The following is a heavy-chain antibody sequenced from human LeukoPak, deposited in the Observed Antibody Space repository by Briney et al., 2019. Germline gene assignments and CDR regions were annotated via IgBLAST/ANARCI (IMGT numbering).Heavy chain of an antibody. J-gene: IGHJ4*02. CDR1: GFTFTTYP. Sequence: GRSLRLSCAASGFTFTTYPMHWVRQAPGKGLEWVTVISHDESYIYYADSVKGRFTISRDTSKNTLYLQMNDVRAEDTSIYYCAKTMWPTGGGETFDYWGQGTLVTVSS. CDR3: AKTMWPTGGGETFDY. D-gene: IGHD3-16*01. CDR2: ISHDESYI. V-gene: IGHV3-30*18.